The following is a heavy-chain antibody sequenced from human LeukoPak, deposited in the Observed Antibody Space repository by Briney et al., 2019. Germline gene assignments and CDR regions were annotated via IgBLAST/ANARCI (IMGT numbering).Heavy chain of an antibody. CDR2: IIPILGIA. Sequence: SVKVSCKASGGTFISYAISWVRQAPGQGLEWMGRIIPILGIAHYAQKFQGRVTITADKSTSTAYMELSSLRSEDTAVYYCASGYSSSFGLFDYWGQGTLVTVSS. CDR3: ASGYSSSFGLFDY. J-gene: IGHJ4*02. D-gene: IGHD6-19*01. V-gene: IGHV1-69*04. CDR1: GGTFISYA.